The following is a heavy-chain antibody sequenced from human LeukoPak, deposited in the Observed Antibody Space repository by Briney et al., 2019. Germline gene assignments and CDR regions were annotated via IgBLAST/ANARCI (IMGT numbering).Heavy chain of an antibody. Sequence: ASVKVSCKASGYTFTSYGISWVRQAPGQGLEWMGWISAYNGNTNYAQKLQGRVTMTTDTSTSTAYMELRSLRSDDTAVYYCARAFMITFGGVIVIPDTDYWGQGTLVTVSS. V-gene: IGHV1-18*01. J-gene: IGHJ4*02. CDR2: ISAYNGNT. CDR1: GYTFTSYG. D-gene: IGHD3-16*02. CDR3: ARAFMITFGGVIVIPDTDY.